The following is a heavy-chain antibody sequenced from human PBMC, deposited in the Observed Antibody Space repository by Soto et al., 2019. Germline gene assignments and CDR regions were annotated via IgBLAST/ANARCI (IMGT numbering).Heavy chain of an antibody. CDR3: TTDLSRIFVSRPKYSNYAFDI. CDR1: GFTFSNAW. D-gene: IGHD4-4*01. CDR2: IKSKTDGGTT. Sequence: GGSLRLSCAASGFTFSNAWMSWVRQAPGKGLEWVGRIKSKTDGGTTDYAAPVKGRFTISRDDSKNTLYLQMNSLKTEDTAVYYCTTDLSRIFVSRPKYSNYAFDIWGQGTMVTVSS. V-gene: IGHV3-15*01. J-gene: IGHJ3*02.